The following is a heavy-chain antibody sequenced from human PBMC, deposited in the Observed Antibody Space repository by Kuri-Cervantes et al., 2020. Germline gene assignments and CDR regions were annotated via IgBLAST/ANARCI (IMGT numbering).Heavy chain of an antibody. D-gene: IGHD4-23*01. CDR2: IYPGDSDT. V-gene: IGHV5-51*01. CDR1: GYSFTSYW. J-gene: IGHJ4*02. Sequence: GESLKISCKGSGYSFTSYWIGWVRQMPGKGLEWMGIIYPGDSDTRYSPSFQGQVTISADKSISTAYLQWSSLKASDTAMYYCARDVHPEDYGGDYLPNYYFDYWGQGTLVTVSS. CDR3: ARDVHPEDYGGDYLPNYYFDY.